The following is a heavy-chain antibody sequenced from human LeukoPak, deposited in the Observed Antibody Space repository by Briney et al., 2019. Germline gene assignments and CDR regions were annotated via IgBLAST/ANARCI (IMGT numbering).Heavy chain of an antibody. D-gene: IGHD5-12*01. CDR3: ARDWTDSGYDYYYYYGMDV. CDR2: IIPILGIA. CDR1: GGTFSSYT. J-gene: IGHJ6*02. V-gene: IGHV1-69*04. Sequence: SVKVSCKASGGTFSSYTISWVRQAPGQGLEWMGRIIPILGIANYAQKFQGRVTITADKSTSTAYMELSSLRSEDTAVYYCARDWTDSGYDYYYYYGMDVWGQGTTATVSS.